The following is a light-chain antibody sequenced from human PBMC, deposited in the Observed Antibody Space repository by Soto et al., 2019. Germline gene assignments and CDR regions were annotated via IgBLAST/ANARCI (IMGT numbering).Light chain of an antibody. CDR2: GAS. V-gene: IGKV3-20*01. CDR3: QQYGDSPPT. Sequence: EIVLTQSPGTLSLSPGERATLSCRASQSLSTNYLAWYQRKPGQAPRLLIYGASSRATDIPRRFSGSGSGTDFTLTITRLGQEDFAVYYCQQYGDSPPTFGQGTKVEIK. CDR1: QSLSTNY. J-gene: IGKJ1*01.